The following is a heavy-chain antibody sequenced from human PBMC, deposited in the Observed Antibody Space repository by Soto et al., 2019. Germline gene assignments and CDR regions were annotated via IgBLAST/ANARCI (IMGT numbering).Heavy chain of an antibody. D-gene: IGHD6-13*01. CDR1: GYTFTKYG. J-gene: IGHJ5*02. CDR2: INAYNGNT. V-gene: IGHV1-18*01. CDR3: AREGFRIGHSSSWALSWFDP. Sequence: ASVKVSCKASGYTFTKYGISWVRQAPGQGLEWMGWINAYNGNTNYAEKLQGRVTMTTDTSTSTAYMELSSLRSEDTAVYFCAREGFRIGHSSSWALSWFDPWGQGTLVTVSS.